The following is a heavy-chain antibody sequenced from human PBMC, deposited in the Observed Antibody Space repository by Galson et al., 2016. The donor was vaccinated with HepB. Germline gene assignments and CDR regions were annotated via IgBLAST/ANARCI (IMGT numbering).Heavy chain of an antibody. D-gene: IGHD3-10*01. CDR3: ARDSGFYYSSGRDF. CDR1: GYTFTSNG. CDR2: VNSYNGNT. J-gene: IGHJ4*02. Sequence: SVKVSCKASGYTFTSNGVSWVRQAPGQGLEWMGWVNSYNGNTKYAQKFQDRVTMTADTSTSTAYMELRSLTADDTAVYYCARDSGFYYSSGRDFWGQGTLVTVSS. V-gene: IGHV1-18*04.